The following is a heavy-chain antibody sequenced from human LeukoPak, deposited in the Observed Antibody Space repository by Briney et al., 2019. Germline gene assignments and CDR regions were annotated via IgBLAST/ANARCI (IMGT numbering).Heavy chain of an antibody. V-gene: IGHV4-39*01. Sequence: SETLSLTCTVSGGSISSSSYYWGWIRQPPGKGLEWIGSIYYSGSTFYNTSLKSRVTISVDTSMNQFSLKLSSVTAADAAVYYCARQGNKGCSGGSCYFIDYWGQGTLVTVSS. CDR3: ARQGNKGCSGGSCYFIDY. CDR2: IYYSGST. J-gene: IGHJ4*02. D-gene: IGHD2-15*01. CDR1: GGSISSSSYY.